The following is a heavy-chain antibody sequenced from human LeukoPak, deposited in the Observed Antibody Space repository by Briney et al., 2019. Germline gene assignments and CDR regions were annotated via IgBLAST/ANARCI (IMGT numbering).Heavy chain of an antibody. V-gene: IGHV2-5*02. D-gene: IGHD2-15*01. CDR1: GFSLSTSGVG. CDR3: AHILPLGYCSGGSCYRYWYFDL. J-gene: IGHJ2*01. Sequence: VSGPTLVNPTQTLTLTCTFSGFSLSTSGVGVGWIRQPPGKALEWLALIYWDDDKRYSPSLKSRLTITKDTSKNQVVLTMTNMDPVDTATYYCAHILPLGYCSGGSCYRYWYFDLWGRGTLVTVSS. CDR2: IYWDDDK.